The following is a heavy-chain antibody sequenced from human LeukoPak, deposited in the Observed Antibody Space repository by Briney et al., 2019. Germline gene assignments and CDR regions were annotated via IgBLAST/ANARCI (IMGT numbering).Heavy chain of an antibody. CDR3: ARDPTIFEPLAHFDY. V-gene: IGHV3-7*01. J-gene: IGHJ4*02. D-gene: IGHD3-3*01. CDR2: IKQDGSEK. Sequence: GGSLRLSCAVSGFTFSSYWMSWVRQAPGKGLEWVANIKQDGSEKYYVDSVKGRFSISRDNAKNSLFLQMNSLRAEDTAVYYCARDPTIFEPLAHFDYWGQGSLVTVSS. CDR1: GFTFSSYW.